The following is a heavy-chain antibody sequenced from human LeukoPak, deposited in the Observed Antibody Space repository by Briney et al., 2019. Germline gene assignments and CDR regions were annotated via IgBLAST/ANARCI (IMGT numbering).Heavy chain of an antibody. V-gene: IGHV4-34*01. CDR2: INHSGST. CDR3: ARESGIAVARNLLPLPVDY. Sequence: SETLSLTCAVYGGSFSGYYWSWIRQPPGKGLEWIGEINHSGSTNYNPSLKSRVTISVDTSKNQFSLKLSSVTAADTAVYYCARESGIAVARNLLPLPVDYWGQGTLVTVSS. J-gene: IGHJ4*02. CDR1: GGSFSGYY. D-gene: IGHD6-19*01.